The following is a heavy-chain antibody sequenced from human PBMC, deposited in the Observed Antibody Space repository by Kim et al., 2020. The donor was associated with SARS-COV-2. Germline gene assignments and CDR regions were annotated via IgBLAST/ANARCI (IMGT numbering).Heavy chain of an antibody. CDR3: TTPISIRRILWVVVPAASAYGMDV. CDR2: IKSKTDGGTT. D-gene: IGHD2-2*01. CDR1: GFTFSNAW. V-gene: IGHV3-15*01. J-gene: IGHJ6*02. Sequence: GGSLRLSCAASGFTFSNAWMSWVRQAPGKGLEWVGRIKSKTDGGTTDYAAPVKGRFTISRDDSKNTLYLQMNSLKTEDTAVYYCTTPISIRRILWVVVPAASAYGMDVWGQGTTVTVSS.